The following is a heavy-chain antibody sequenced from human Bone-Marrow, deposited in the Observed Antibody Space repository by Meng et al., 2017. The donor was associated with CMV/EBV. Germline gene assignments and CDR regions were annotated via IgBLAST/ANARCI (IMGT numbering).Heavy chain of an antibody. CDR2: IQPDGSEG. V-gene: IGHV3-7*01. CDR3: LRGRDGFDI. CDR1: GFTFSSYW. J-gene: IGHJ3*02. Sequence: GGSLRLSCAASGFTFSSYWMSWVRQAPGKGLEWVANIQPDGSEGYFLESVKGRFTVSRDDAKNSVYLQMNSLRAEDTAIYYCLRGRDGFDIWGQGTMVT.